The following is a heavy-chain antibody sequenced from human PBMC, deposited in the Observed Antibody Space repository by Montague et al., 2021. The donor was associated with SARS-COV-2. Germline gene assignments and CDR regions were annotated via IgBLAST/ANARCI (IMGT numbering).Heavy chain of an antibody. V-gene: IGHV2-5*02. CDR2: XXCXXXK. D-gene: IGHD7-27*01. J-gene: IGHJ4*02. CDR1: GFSLSTSGVG. CDR3: AHRRPLWGYFDY. Sequence: PALVKPPQALTLTCTFSGFSLSTSGVGVGWIRQTPGKALEWLAXXXCXXXKRXSPSLKSRLTITKDTSKNPVVLTMTNMDPVDTATYYCAHRRPLWGYFDYWGQGTLVTVSS.